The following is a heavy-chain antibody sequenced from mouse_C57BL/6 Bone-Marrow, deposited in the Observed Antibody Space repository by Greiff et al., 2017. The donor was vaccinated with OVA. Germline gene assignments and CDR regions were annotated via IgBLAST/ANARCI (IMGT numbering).Heavy chain of an antibody. CDR3: ARRGYGSSYAMDY. J-gene: IGHJ4*01. CDR2: IDPSDSYT. D-gene: IGHD1-1*01. V-gene: IGHV1-59*01. CDR1: GYTFTSYW. Sequence: QVQLQQPGAELVRPGTSVKLSCKASGYTFTSYWMHWVKQRPGQGLEWIGVIDPSDSYTNYNQQFKGKATLTVDTSSSTAYMQLSSLTSEDSAVYYCARRGYGSSYAMDYWGQGTSVTVSS.